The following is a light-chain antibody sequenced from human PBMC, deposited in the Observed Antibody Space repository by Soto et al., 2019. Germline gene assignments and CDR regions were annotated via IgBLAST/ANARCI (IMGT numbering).Light chain of an antibody. J-gene: IGLJ3*02. CDR2: NTN. CDR1: SGSVSTSYY. CDR3: VLYMGSGIWV. V-gene: IGLV8-61*01. Sequence: QTVVTQEPSFSVSPGGTVTLTCGLNSGSVSTSYYPSWYQQTPGQAPRTLIYNTNTRSSGVPDRFSGSILGNKAALTIAGAQADDESDYSCVLYMGSGIWVFGGGTKLTVL.